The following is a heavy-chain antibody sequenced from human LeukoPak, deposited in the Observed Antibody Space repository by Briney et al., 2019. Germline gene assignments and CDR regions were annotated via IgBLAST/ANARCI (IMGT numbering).Heavy chain of an antibody. D-gene: IGHD2-15*01. V-gene: IGHV3-74*01. CDR2: TNSDGKTT. CDR1: GFTFSSYW. CDR3: ARLYWSGATCYANLDY. Sequence: PGGSLRLSCAASGFTFSSYWMHWVRPAPGKGLVWVSRTNSDGKTTRYADSAKGRFTISRDNAKNSLYLQMNSLTAEDTAVYYCARLYWSGATCYANLDYWGQGTLVAVSS. J-gene: IGHJ4*02.